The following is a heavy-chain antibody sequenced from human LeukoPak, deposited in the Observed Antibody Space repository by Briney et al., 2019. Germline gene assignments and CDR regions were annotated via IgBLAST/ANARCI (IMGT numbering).Heavy chain of an antibody. D-gene: IGHD2-15*01. CDR1: GGSFSGYY. V-gene: IGHV4-34*01. CDR2: INHSGST. J-gene: IGHJ4*02. CDR3: ARPRYCSGGSCYLLDY. Sequence: SETLSLTCAVYGGSFSGYYWSWIRQPPGKGLEWIGEINHSGSTNYNPSLKSRVTISVDTSKNQFSLKLSSVTAADTAVYYCARPRYCSGGSCYLLDYWGQGTLVTVSS.